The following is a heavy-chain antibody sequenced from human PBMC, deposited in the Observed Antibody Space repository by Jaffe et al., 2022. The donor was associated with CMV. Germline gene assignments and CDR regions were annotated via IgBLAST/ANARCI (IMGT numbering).Heavy chain of an antibody. CDR2: ISVYRGTT. V-gene: IGHV1-18*01. CDR1: GYTFRNYG. CDR3: ARDHFDFWDAYGDNWFDS. D-gene: IGHD3-3*01. Sequence: QVLLVQSGGGVQRPGASVKVSCQTSGYTFRNYGINWVRQAPGQGLEWLGWISVYRGTTHYAQTLQGRLMLTTDTSTSTVYMEMWDLRPTDTAIYFCARDHFDFWDAYGDNWFDSWGQGTLVTVSS. J-gene: IGHJ5*01.